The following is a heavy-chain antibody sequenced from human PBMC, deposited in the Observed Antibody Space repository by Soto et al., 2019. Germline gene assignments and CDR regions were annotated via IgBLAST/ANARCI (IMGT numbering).Heavy chain of an antibody. CDR1: GFTFSSYG. CDR2: IWYDGSNK. J-gene: IGHJ6*02. V-gene: IGHV3-33*01. D-gene: IGHD3-3*01. CDR3: ARDLRFWEWLLWEDYYSGMDV. Sequence: GGSLRLSCAASGFTFSSYGMHWVRQAPGKGLEWVAVIWYDGSNKYYADSVKGRFTISRDNSKNTLYLQMNSLRAEDTAVYYCARDLRFWEWLLWEDYYSGMDVWGQVTTFTV.